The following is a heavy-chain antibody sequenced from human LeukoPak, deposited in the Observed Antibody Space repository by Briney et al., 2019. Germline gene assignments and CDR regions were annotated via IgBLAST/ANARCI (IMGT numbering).Heavy chain of an antibody. J-gene: IGHJ4*02. D-gene: IGHD5-12*01. CDR1: GGSISSYY. Sequence: SETLSLTCTVSGGSISSYYWSWIRQPPGKGLEWIGYIYYSGSTNYNPSLKSRDTISVDTSKNQFSLKLSSVTAADSAVYYCARAGYSGYDFDYWGQGTLVTVSS. V-gene: IGHV4-59*01. CDR3: ARAGYSGYDFDY. CDR2: IYYSGST.